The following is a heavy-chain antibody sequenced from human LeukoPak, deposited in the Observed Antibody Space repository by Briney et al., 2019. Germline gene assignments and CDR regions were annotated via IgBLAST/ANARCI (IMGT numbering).Heavy chain of an antibody. CDR3: ARETMVRTGDYFDY. V-gene: IGHV4-30-2*01. D-gene: IGHD3-10*01. J-gene: IGHJ4*02. CDR1: GGSISSGGYY. Sequence: SETLSLTCTVSGGSISSGGYYWSWIRQPPGKGLEWIGYIYHSGSTYYNPSLKSRVTISVDRSKNQFSLKLSSVTAADTAVYYCARETMVRTGDYFDYWGQGTLVTVSS. CDR2: IYHSGST.